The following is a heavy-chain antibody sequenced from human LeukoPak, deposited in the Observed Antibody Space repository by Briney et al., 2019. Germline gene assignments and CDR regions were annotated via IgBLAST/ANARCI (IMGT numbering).Heavy chain of an antibody. J-gene: IGHJ4*02. Sequence: GASVKVSCKASGYTFTSYYMHWVRQAPGQGLEWMGIINPSGGSTSYAQKFQGRVTMTRDMSTSTVYMELSSLRSEDTAVYYCARETRAYCSSTSCYYPLDYWGQGTLVTVSS. CDR1: GYTFTSYY. CDR3: ARETRAYCSSTSCYYPLDY. D-gene: IGHD2-2*01. V-gene: IGHV1-46*01. CDR2: INPSGGST.